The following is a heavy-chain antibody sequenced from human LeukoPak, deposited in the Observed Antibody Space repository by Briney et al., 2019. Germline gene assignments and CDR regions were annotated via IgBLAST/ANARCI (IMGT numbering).Heavy chain of an antibody. CDR3: AKDAGQWEPPSDAFDI. J-gene: IGHJ3*02. D-gene: IGHD1-26*01. Sequence: GGSLRLSCAASGFTFSSYVMTWVRQAPGKGLEWVAVISYDGSNKYYADSVKGRFTISRDNSKNTLYLQMNSLRAEDTAVYYCAKDAGQWEPPSDAFDIWGQGTMVTVSS. V-gene: IGHV3-30*18. CDR1: GFTFSSYV. CDR2: ISYDGSNK.